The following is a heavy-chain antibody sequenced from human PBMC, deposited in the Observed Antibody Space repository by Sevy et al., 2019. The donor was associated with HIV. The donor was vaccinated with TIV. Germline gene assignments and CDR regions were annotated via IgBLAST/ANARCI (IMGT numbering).Heavy chain of an antibody. CDR2: IYYSGST. V-gene: IGHV4-39*01. CDR1: GGSISSSSYY. Sequence: SETLSLTCTVSGGSISSSSYYWGWIRQPPGKGLEWIGSIYYSGSTYYNPSLKSRVTISVDTSKNQFSLKLSSVTAADTAMYYCARHYREQWLVRQGYYYYMDVWGKGTTVTVSS. J-gene: IGHJ6*03. CDR3: ARHYREQWLVRQGYYYYMDV. D-gene: IGHD6-19*01.